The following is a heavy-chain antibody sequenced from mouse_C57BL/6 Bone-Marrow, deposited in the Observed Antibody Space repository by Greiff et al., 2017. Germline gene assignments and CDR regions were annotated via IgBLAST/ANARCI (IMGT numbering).Heavy chain of an antibody. V-gene: IGHV1-82*01. CDR2: IYPGDGDT. CDR1: GYAFSSSW. J-gene: IGHJ2*01. Sequence: VQLQQSGPELVKPGASVKISCKASGYAFSSSWMNWVKQRPGQGLEWIGRIYPGDGDTNYNGKFKGKATLTADKSSSTAYMQLSSLTSEDSAVYFCARWAVDYFGYWCQGTTLTVSS. CDR3: ARWAVDYFGY.